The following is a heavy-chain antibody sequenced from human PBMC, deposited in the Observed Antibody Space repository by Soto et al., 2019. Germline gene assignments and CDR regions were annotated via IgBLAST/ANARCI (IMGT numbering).Heavy chain of an antibody. J-gene: IGHJ4*02. CDR2: ISYDGSNK. CDR1: RCTFSSYG. D-gene: IGHD6-19*01. Sequence: SLIPSFAASRCTFSSYGMHWVRQAPGKGLEWVAVISYDGSNKYYADSVKGRFTISRDNSKNTLYLQMNSLRAEDTAVYYCASIAVAALFDYWGQGTLVTVSS. V-gene: IGHV3-30*03. CDR3: ASIAVAALFDY.